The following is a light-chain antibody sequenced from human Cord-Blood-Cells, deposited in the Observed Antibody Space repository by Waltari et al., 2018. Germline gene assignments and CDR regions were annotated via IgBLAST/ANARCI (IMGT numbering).Light chain of an antibody. CDR1: QSVSSY. CDR2: DAS. Sequence: EIVLTQSPATLSFSPGERATLPCRASQSVSSYLAWYQQKPGQAPRLLIYDASNRATGIPARFSGSGSGTDFTLPISSLEPEDFAVYYCQQRSNWPPWTFGQGTKVEIK. J-gene: IGKJ1*01. V-gene: IGKV3-11*01. CDR3: QQRSNWPPWT.